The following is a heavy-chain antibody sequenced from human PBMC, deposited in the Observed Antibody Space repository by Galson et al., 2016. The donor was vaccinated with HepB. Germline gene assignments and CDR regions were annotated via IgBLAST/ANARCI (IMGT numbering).Heavy chain of an antibody. J-gene: IGHJ6*02. CDR1: GFSFSSYW. Sequence: SLRLSCAASGFSFSSYWMTWFRQAPGKGLEWVANIKEDGGEEVYVDSVKGRFTVSRDNSENSLYLQMNSLRVEDTALYYCARYNGWLSGTQYEHKAMAVWGQGTTVTVSS. CDR2: IKEDGGEE. CDR3: ARYNGWLSGTQYEHKAMAV. V-gene: IGHV3-7*01. D-gene: IGHD3-3*02.